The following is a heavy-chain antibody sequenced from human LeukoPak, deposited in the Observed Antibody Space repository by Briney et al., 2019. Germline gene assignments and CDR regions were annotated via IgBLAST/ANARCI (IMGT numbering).Heavy chain of an antibody. Sequence: SSETLSLTCTVSGGSISSYYWSWIRQPPGKGLEWIGYIYYSGSTNYNPSLKSRVTISVDTSKNQFSLKLSSVTAADTAVYYCARGSYGSSLNYYGMDVWGQGTTVTVSS. D-gene: IGHD5-18*01. J-gene: IGHJ6*02. CDR2: IYYSGST. CDR3: ARGSYGSSLNYYGMDV. V-gene: IGHV4-59*12. CDR1: GGSISSYY.